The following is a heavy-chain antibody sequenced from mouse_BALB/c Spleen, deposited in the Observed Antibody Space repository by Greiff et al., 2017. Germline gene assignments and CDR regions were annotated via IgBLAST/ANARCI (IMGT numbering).Heavy chain of an antibody. Sequence: QVQLQQSGAELAKPGASVKLSCKASGFTFTSSWMHWVKQRPGQGLEWIGYINPNTGYTEYNQKFKDKATLTADKSSNTAYMQLSSLTSEDSAVYYGESSHPQFAYWGQGTLVTVAA. CDR2: INPNTGYT. J-gene: IGHJ3*01. CDR1: GFTFTSSW. V-gene: IGHV1-7*01. CDR3: ESSHPQFAY.